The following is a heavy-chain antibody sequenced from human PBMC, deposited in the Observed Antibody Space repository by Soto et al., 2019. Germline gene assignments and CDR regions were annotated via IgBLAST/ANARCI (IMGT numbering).Heavy chain of an antibody. CDR3: ARDDRYDYVWGSYRLRHYYYYGMDV. CDR2: ISYDGSNK. V-gene: IGHV3-30-3*01. J-gene: IGHJ6*02. Sequence: QVQLVESGGGVVQPGRSLRLSCAASGFTFSSYAMHWVRQAPGKGLEWVAVISYDGSNKYYADSVKGRFTISRDNSKNTLYLQMNSLRAEDTAVYYCARDDRYDYVWGSYRLRHYYYYGMDVWGQGTTVTVSS. CDR1: GFTFSSYA. D-gene: IGHD3-16*02.